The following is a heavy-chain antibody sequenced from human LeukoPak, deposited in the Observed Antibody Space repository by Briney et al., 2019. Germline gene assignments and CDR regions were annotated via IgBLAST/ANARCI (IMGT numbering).Heavy chain of an antibody. Sequence: ASVKVSCKASGYTFTSYDINWVRRATGQGLEWMGWMNPNSGNTGYAQTFQGRVTMTRNTSISTAYMELSSLRSEDTAVYYCARGSYYDSSGYYLGLSYWGQGTLVTVSS. CDR2: MNPNSGNT. J-gene: IGHJ4*02. CDR3: ARGSYYDSSGYYLGLSY. V-gene: IGHV1-8*01. CDR1: GYTFTSYD. D-gene: IGHD3-22*01.